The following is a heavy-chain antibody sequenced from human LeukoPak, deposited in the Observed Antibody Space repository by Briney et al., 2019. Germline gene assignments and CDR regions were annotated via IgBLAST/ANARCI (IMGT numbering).Heavy chain of an antibody. CDR3: ARAGSTYCGGDCYPDY. V-gene: IGHV1-18*01. CDR1: GYTFTSYG. D-gene: IGHD2-21*02. Sequence: ASVKVSCKASGYTFTSYGISWVRQAPGQGLEWMGWISAYNGNTNYAQKLQGRVAMTTDTSTSTAYMELRSLRSDDTAVYYCARAGSTYCGGDCYPDYWGQGTLVTVSS. CDR2: ISAYNGNT. J-gene: IGHJ4*02.